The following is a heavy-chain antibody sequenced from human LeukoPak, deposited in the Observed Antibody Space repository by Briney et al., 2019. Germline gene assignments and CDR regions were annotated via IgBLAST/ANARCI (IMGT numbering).Heavy chain of an antibody. CDR2: ISSSSSYI. V-gene: IGHV3-21*01. CDR1: GFTFSSYS. CDR3: ARDGRQNWFDP. Sequence: GGSLRLSCAASGFTFSSYSMNWVRQAPGKGLEWVSSISSSSSYIYYADSVKGRFTISRDNAENSLYLQMNSLRAEDTAVYYCARDGRQNWFDPWGQGTLVTVSS. J-gene: IGHJ5*02. D-gene: IGHD6-25*01.